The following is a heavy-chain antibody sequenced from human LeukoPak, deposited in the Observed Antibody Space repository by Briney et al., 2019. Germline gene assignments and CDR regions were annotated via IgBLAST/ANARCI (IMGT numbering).Heavy chain of an antibody. V-gene: IGHV1-18*01. J-gene: IGHJ1*01. D-gene: IGHD2-2*02. CDR3: ARDGGYCSSTSCYKGYFQH. Sequence: ASVKVSCKASGYTFTSYGISWVRQAPGQGLEWMGWISAYNGNTNYAQKLQGRVTVTTDTSTSTAYMELRSLRSDDTAVYYCARDGGYCSSTSCYKGYFQHWGQGTLVTVSS. CDR2: ISAYNGNT. CDR1: GYTFTSYG.